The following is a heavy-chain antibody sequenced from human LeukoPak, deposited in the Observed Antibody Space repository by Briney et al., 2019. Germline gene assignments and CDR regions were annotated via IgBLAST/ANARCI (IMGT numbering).Heavy chain of an antibody. CDR1: GFRFANYA. Sequence: PGGSLRLSCAASGFRFANYAVHWVRQAPGKGLEWVSLISYDGATQFYADSMKGRFTVSRDNSNNTLYLQLSGLTTEDTAVYFCARTSGREKNFDSWGQGTLVTVSP. CDR3: ARTSGREKNFDS. V-gene: IGHV3-30-3*01. D-gene: IGHD1-26*01. CDR2: ISYDGATQ. J-gene: IGHJ4*02.